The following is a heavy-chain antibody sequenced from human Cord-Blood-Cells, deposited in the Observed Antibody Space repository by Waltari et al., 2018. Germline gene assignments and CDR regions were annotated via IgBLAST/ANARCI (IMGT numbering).Heavy chain of an antibody. CDR1: GYSFTSYW. CDR2: IYPGDSDT. D-gene: IGHD2-15*01. Sequence: EVQLVQSGAEVKKPGESLKISCQGSGYSFTSYWIGWVRQMPGKGLEWMGIIYPGDSDTRYSPSFQGQVTISADKSISTAYLQWSSLKASDTAMYYCARPYCSGGSCYNWFDPWGQGTLVTVSS. CDR3: ARPYCSGGSCYNWFDP. V-gene: IGHV5-51*01. J-gene: IGHJ5*02.